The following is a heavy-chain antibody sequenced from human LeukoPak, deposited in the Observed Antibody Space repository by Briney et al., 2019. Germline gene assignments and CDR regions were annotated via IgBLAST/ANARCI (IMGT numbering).Heavy chain of an antibody. CDR2: IYNSGST. CDR3: ARASPNWNPPDY. J-gene: IGHJ4*02. Sequence: PSETLSLTCTVSGGSLSGFFWSWIRQPPGKGLEWIGYIYNSGSTDYNPSLKSRVTISEDTSNNQFSLKLKFVTAADTAVYYCARASPNWNPPDYWGRGTLVPVSS. D-gene: IGHD1-1*01. CDR1: GGSLSGFF. V-gene: IGHV4-59*08.